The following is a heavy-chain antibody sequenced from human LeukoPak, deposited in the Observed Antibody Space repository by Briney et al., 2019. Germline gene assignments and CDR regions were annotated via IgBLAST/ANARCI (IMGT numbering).Heavy chain of an antibody. CDR2: INHSGST. CDR1: GGSFSGYY. V-gene: IGHV4-34*01. CDR3: ARSYSSSWYGY. D-gene: IGHD6-13*01. Sequence: PSETLSLTCAVYGGSFSGYYWSWIRQPPGKGLEWIGEINHSGSTNYNPSLKSRVTISVDTSKNQFSLKLGSVTAADTAVCYCARSYSSSWYGYWGQGTLVTVSS. J-gene: IGHJ4*02.